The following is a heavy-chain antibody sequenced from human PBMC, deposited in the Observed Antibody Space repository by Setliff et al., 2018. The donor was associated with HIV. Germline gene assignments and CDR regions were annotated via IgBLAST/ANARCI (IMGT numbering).Heavy chain of an antibody. V-gene: IGHV4-59*08. D-gene: IGHD2-21*02. Sequence: PSETLSLTCTVSGGSISNYYWSWIRQPPGKGLEWSGCGYYSGITHYDPSLKSRVSISVDASKNQFSLRLNSVTVADTAVYFCARSSRGSLRDLDYWGPGTLVTVSS. CDR1: GGSISNYY. CDR3: ARSSRGSLRDLDY. J-gene: IGHJ4*02. CDR2: GYYSGIT.